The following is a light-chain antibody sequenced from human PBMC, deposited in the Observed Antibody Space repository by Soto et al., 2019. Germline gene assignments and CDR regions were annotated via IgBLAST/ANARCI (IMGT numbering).Light chain of an antibody. CDR2: KVS. Sequence: QSALTQPASVSGSPGQSITIPCTGTSSDIGGYNFVSWYQQHPGRAPTLVIYKVSDRPSGVSSRFSASKSGNTASLTISGLQAEDEADYYCSSYSTTTSPQLVFGGGTKLTVL. V-gene: IGLV2-14*01. J-gene: IGLJ3*02. CDR1: SSDIGGYNF. CDR3: SSYSTTTSPQLV.